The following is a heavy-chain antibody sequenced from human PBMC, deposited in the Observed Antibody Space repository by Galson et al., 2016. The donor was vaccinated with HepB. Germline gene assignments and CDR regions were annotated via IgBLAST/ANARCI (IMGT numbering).Heavy chain of an antibody. J-gene: IGHJ4*02. Sequence: SLRLSCAASGFTFSNYGMHWVRQAPGKGLGWVAIIPYDGSDKYYADSVQGRFTISRDNSKNTLFLQMSSLRAEDSAVYYCARDIGDCSSGTCYSDYLDYWGQGTLVAVSS. V-gene: IGHV3-30*03. D-gene: IGHD2-15*01. CDR2: IPYDGSDK. CDR1: GFTFSNYG. CDR3: ARDIGDCSSGTCYSDYLDY.